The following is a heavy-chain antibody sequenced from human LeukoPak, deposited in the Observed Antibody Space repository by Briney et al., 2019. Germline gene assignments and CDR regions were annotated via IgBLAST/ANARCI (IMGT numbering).Heavy chain of an antibody. V-gene: IGHV3-15*01. J-gene: IGHJ6*02. CDR3: TTSSAGYCSSTSCYGTEGMDV. CDR1: GFTFSNAW. CDR2: IKSKTDGGTT. D-gene: IGHD2-2*01. Sequence: GGSLRLSCAASGFTFSNAWMSWVRQAPGKGLEWVGRIKSKTDGGTTDYAEPVKGRFTISRDDSKNTLYLQMNSLKTEDTAVYYRTTSSAGYCSSTSCYGTEGMDVWGQGTTVTVSS.